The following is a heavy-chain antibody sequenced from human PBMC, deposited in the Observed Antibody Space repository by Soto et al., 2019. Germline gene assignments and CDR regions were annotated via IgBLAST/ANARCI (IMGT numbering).Heavy chain of an antibody. CDR3: ATYGDYYYGMDV. CDR2: IYSGGST. Sequence: PGGSLRLSCAASGFTVSSNYMSWVRQAPGKGPEWVSVIYSGGSTYYADSVKGRFTISRYNSKNTLYLQMNSLRAEDTAGYYCATYGDYYYGMDVWGQGTTVTVSS. D-gene: IGHD3-10*01. CDR1: GFTVSSNY. V-gene: IGHV3-53*01. J-gene: IGHJ6*02.